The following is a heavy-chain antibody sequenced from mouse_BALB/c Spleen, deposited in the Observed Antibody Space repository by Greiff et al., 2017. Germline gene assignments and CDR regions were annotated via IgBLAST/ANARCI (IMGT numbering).Heavy chain of an antibody. CDR2: IYPSDSYT. CDR1: GYTFTSYW. V-gene: IGHV1-69*02. J-gene: IGHJ2*01. CDR3: ARSRVTTEYYFDY. D-gene: IGHD2-2*01. Sequence: QVQLQQPGAELVRPGASVKLSCKASGYTFTSYWINWVKQRPGQGLEWIGNIYPSDSYTNYNQKFKDKATLTVDKSSSTAYMQLSSPTSEDSAVYYCARSRVTTEYYFDYWGQGTTLTVSS.